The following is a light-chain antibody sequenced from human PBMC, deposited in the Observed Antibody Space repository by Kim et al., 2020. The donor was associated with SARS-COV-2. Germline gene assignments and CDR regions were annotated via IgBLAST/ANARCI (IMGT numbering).Light chain of an antibody. CDR2: DAS. CDR1: QSIGSW. V-gene: IGKV1-5*01. CDR3: QQYDSPPM. Sequence: DIQMTQSPSTLSASVGDRVTITCRASQSIGSWLAWYQQKPGNAPKLLIHDASNLESGVPSRFSGSGSGTDFTLTITSLQPDDFATYCCQQYDSPPMFGQGTKVEIK. J-gene: IGKJ1*01.